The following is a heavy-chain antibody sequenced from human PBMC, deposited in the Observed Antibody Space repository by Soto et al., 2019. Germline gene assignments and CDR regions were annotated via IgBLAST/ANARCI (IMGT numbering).Heavy chain of an antibody. V-gene: IGHV1-3*01. CDR3: ARALGTANDY. D-gene: IGHD1-1*01. Sequence: GGSLRLSCAASGFTFSSFAMYWVRQAPGQRLEWMGWINAGNGNTKYSQKFQGRVTITRDTSANTAYMELSSLRYEDTAVYYCARALGTANDYWGQGTLVTVSS. J-gene: IGHJ4*02. CDR1: GFTFSSFA. CDR2: INAGNGNT.